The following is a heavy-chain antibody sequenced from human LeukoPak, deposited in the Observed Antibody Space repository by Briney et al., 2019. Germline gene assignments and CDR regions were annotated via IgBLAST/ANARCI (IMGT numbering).Heavy chain of an antibody. CDR2: TYYRSTWSN. J-gene: IGHJ4*02. CDR1: GDSVSTDIVG. CDR3: ARTQYPGRGCDY. Sequence: SQTLSLTCAITGDSVSTDIVGWNWFRQSPSRGLEWLGRTYYRSTWSNDYAPSVESRIIINADTAKNQFSLQLRSVTPEDTAVYYCARTQYPGRGCDYWGRGTLVTVSS. D-gene: IGHD2-15*01. V-gene: IGHV6-1*01.